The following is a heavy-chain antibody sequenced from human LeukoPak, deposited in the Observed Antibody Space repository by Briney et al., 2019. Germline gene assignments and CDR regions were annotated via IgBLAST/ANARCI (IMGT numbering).Heavy chain of an antibody. CDR1: GGTFSSYA. Sequence: ASMKVSCKASGGTFSSYAISWVRQAPGQGLEWMGGIIPIFGTANYAQKFQGRVTITTDESTSTAYMELSSLRSEDTAVYYCARTWGGSSWYLDYWGQGTLVTVSS. CDR2: IIPIFGTA. CDR3: ARTWGGSSWYLDY. D-gene: IGHD6-13*01. V-gene: IGHV1-69*05. J-gene: IGHJ4*02.